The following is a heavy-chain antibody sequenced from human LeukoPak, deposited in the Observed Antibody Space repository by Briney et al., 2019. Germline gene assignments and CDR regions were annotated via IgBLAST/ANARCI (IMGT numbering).Heavy chain of an antibody. V-gene: IGHV1-18*01. CDR2: ISGYNGNI. Sequence: GASVKVSCKASGYTFTNFGISWVRQAPGQGLEWMGWISGYNGNIKYQQKLQGRVTMTTDTSTSTAYMELRSLRSDDTAIYYCARDCSGGSCYDGVDYWGQGTLVTVSS. D-gene: IGHD2-15*01. CDR3: ARDCSGGSCYDGVDY. CDR1: GYTFTNFG. J-gene: IGHJ4*02.